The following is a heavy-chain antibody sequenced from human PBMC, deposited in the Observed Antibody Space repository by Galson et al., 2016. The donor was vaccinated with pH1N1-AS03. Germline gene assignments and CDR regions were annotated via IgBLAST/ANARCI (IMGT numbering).Heavy chain of an antibody. V-gene: IGHV1-2*02. CDR2: INPSSGGT. CDR3: VAYGSGTQSYFDY. D-gene: IGHD3-10*01. CDR1: GYTFAYYY. J-gene: IGHJ4*02. Sequence: SVKVSCKASGYTFAYYYVHWVRQAPGQGLEWMGWINPSSGGTKFAQKFQGTVTMTRDTSTTTAHMELSSLRSEDTAIYFCVAYGSGTQSYFDYWGQGTLVTVSS.